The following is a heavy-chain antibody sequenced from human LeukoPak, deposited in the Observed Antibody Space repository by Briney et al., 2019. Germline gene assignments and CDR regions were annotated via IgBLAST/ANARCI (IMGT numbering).Heavy chain of an antibody. Sequence: SETLSLTCTVSGGSISSSSYYWGWIRQPPGKGLEWIGSIYYSGSTYYNPSLKSRVTISVDTSKNQFSLKLSSVTAADTAVYYCARGEYYDFWSGYYHFDYWGQGTLVTVSS. D-gene: IGHD3-3*01. CDR2: IYYSGST. J-gene: IGHJ4*02. V-gene: IGHV4-39*07. CDR3: ARGEYYDFWSGYYHFDY. CDR1: GGSISSSSYY.